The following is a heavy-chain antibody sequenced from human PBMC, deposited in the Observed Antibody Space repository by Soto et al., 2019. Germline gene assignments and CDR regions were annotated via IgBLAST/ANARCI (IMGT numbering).Heavy chain of an antibody. CDR2: VSSDGSNT. Sequence: QVHLVESGGGVVQPGRSLRRYCAASGFIFSDYALNWVRQAPGKGLEWVAVVSSDGSNTFYADSVKGRFSISRDNSKNILYLQMNSLTPEDTAVYYCAGIMGVNPDWGQGTLVTVSS. J-gene: IGHJ4*02. D-gene: IGHD3-10*01. CDR1: GFIFSDYA. CDR3: AGIMGVNPD. V-gene: IGHV3-30-3*01.